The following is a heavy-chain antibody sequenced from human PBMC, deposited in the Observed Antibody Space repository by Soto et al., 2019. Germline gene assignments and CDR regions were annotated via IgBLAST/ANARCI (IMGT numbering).Heavy chain of an antibody. D-gene: IGHD3-22*01. CDR3: AKDAHDSSGYQD. Sequence: QVQLVESGGGVVQPGRSLRLSCAASGFTFSSYGMHLVRQAPGKGLEWLAVISYDGSNKYYADSGKGRFTISRDNSKNTLYLQMNRLRAEDTAVYYCAKDAHDSSGYQDWGQGTLVTVSS. CDR2: ISYDGSNK. CDR1: GFTFSSYG. J-gene: IGHJ4*02. V-gene: IGHV3-30*18.